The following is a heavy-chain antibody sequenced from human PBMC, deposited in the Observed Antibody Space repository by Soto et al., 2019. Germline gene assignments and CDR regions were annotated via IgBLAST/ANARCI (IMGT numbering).Heavy chain of an antibody. CDR1: GGSISSGGYS. D-gene: IGHD5-18*01. CDR3: ARVEGGYSYGFDY. J-gene: IGHJ4*02. V-gene: IGHV4-30-2*01. Sequence: QLQLQESGSGLVKPSQTLSLTCAVSGGSISSGGYSWSWIRQPPGKGLEWIGYIYHSGSTYYNPSLKSRVTISVDRSKNQFSLKLSSVTAADTAVHYCARVEGGYSYGFDYWGQGTLVTVSS. CDR2: IYHSGST.